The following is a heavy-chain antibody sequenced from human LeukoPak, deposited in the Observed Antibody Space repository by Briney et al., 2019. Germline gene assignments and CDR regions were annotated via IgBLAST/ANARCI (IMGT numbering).Heavy chain of an antibody. V-gene: IGHV3-33*08. CDR3: ARDVGSAPFDY. J-gene: IGHJ4*02. D-gene: IGHD6-25*01. CDR2: IWGDENHK. Sequence: GGSLRLSCVASGFSFNNYRMTWVRQAPGKGLEWVAVIWGDENHKYYGDSVRGRFTISRDNAKNTLYLQMDSLRVEDTAVYYCARDVGSAPFDYWGQGTLVTVSS. CDR1: GFSFNNYR.